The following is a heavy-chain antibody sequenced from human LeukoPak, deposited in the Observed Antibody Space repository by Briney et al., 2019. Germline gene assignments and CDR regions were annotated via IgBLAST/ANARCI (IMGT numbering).Heavy chain of an antibody. CDR3: ARDIWFGELTDY. Sequence: AGGSLRLSCAASEFTFSSFWMSWVRQAPGKGLEWVANINRDGSEKYYVDSVKGRFTISRDNSQNSLYLQMHSLRAEDTAVYYCARDIWFGELTDYSGQGTLVTVSS. J-gene: IGHJ4*02. D-gene: IGHD3-10*01. CDR2: INRDGSEK. V-gene: IGHV3-7*01. CDR1: EFTFSSFW.